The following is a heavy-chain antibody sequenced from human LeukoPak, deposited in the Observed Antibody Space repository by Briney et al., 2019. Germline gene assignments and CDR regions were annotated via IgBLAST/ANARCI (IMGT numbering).Heavy chain of an antibody. J-gene: IGHJ6*04. CDR3: ARGGSYLGYVDV. CDR2: ISYSGST. Sequence: SETLSLTCSVSGGSISSYYWSWIRQPPGKGLEWIGHISYSGSTNYNPSLKSRVTISVDASKNQFSLNLSSVTAADTAVFYCARGGSYLGYVDVWGKGTTVTVSS. CDR1: GGSISSYY. D-gene: IGHD1-26*01. V-gene: IGHV4-59*01.